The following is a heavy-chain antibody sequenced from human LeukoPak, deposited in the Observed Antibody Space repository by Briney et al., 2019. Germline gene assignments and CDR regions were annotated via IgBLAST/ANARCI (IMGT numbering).Heavy chain of an antibody. Sequence: GRSLRLSCAASGFTFGSYAMHWVRQAPGKGLEWVAVISYDGSNKYYADSVKGRFTISRDNSKNTLYLQMNSLRAEDTAVYYCARDKVVTMVRGVMTNIFDYWGQGTLVTVSS. CDR3: ARDKVVTMVRGVMTNIFDY. V-gene: IGHV3-30*04. CDR1: GFTFGSYA. CDR2: ISYDGSNK. J-gene: IGHJ4*02. D-gene: IGHD3-10*01.